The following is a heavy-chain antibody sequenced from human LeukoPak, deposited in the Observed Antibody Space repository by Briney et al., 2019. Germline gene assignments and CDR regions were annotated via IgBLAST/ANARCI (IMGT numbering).Heavy chain of an antibody. V-gene: IGHV1-2*02. CDR3: ARDPDIVVVPAAHRGDY. J-gene: IGHJ4*02. Sequence: ASVKVSCKASGYTFTGYYMHWVRQAPGQGLEWMGWINPNSGGTNYAQKFQGRATMTRDTSISTAYMELSRLRSDDTAVYYCARDPDIVVVPAAHRGDYWGQGTLVTVSS. D-gene: IGHD2-2*01. CDR1: GYTFTGYY. CDR2: INPNSGGT.